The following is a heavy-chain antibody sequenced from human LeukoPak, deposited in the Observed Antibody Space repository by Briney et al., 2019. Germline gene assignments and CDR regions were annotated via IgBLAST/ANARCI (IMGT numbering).Heavy chain of an antibody. CDR1: GGSISNYY. CDR2: IYYSGST. V-gene: IGHV4-59*01. Sequence: SATLSLTCTVTGGSISNYYWSWIRLPPGKGLEWIGYIYYSGSTYYNPSLRSRVTISVDTSKNQFSLNLNSVTAADTAVYYCARALSGTYGLFQHWGQGTLVTVSS. CDR3: ARALSGTYGLFQH. J-gene: IGHJ1*01. D-gene: IGHD1-26*01.